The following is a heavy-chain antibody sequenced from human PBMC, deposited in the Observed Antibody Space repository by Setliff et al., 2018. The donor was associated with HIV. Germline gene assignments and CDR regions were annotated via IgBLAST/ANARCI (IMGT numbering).Heavy chain of an antibody. V-gene: IGHV4-61*02. CDR3: ARETYYYDNPQYYYYYMDV. J-gene: IGHJ6*03. D-gene: IGHD3-22*01. CDR2: IYTSGST. Sequence: SETLSLTCTVSGGSISSGSYYWSWIRQPAGKGLEWIGRIYTSGSTNYHPSLKSRVTISVDTSKNQFSLKLRSVTAADTAVYYCARETYYYDNPQYYYYYMDVWGKGTTVTVSS. CDR1: GGSISSGSYY.